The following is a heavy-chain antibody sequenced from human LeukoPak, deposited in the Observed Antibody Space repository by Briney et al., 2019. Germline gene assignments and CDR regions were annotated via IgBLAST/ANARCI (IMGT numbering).Heavy chain of an antibody. J-gene: IGHJ3*02. V-gene: IGHV1-2*02. Sequence: ASVKVSCKASGYTFTGYYMHWVRQAPGQGLEWMGWINPNSGGTNYAQKFQGRVTMTRDKSIRTAYMELSRLTSDDTAVYYCARSIWFGESADAFDIWGQGTMVTLSS. CDR2: INPNSGGT. CDR3: ARSIWFGESADAFDI. D-gene: IGHD3-10*01. CDR1: GYTFTGYY.